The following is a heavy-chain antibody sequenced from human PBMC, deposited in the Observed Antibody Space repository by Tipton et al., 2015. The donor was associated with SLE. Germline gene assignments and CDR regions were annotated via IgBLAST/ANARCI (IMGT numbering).Heavy chain of an antibody. D-gene: IGHD2-2*03. J-gene: IGHJ4*02. V-gene: IGHV4-4*07. CDR1: GDPITDNF. CDR2: MAPSGTT. Sequence: TLSLTCTVSGDPITDNFWSWIRQPAGKGLEWIGRMAPSGTTNYNPSLNSRVALSLDTSKNQFSLRLSSVTAADTAVYYCARETWMVFDHWDQGALVTVSS. CDR3: ARETWMVFDH.